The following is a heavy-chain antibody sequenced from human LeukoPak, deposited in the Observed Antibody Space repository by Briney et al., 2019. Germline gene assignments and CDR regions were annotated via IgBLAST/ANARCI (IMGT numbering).Heavy chain of an antibody. CDR2: IYYSGST. J-gene: IGHJ6*02. Sequence: SETLSLTCTVSGGSISSYYWSWIRQPPGKGLEWIGYIYYSGSTNYNPSLKSRVTISVDTSKNQFSLKLSSVTAADTAVYYCARYSSSWYRTYYYYGMDVWGQGTTVTVSS. V-gene: IGHV4-59*01. CDR1: GGSISSYY. D-gene: IGHD6-13*01. CDR3: ARYSSSWYRTYYYYGMDV.